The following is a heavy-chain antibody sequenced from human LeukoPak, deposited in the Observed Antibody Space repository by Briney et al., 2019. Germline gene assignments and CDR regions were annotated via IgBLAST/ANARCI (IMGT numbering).Heavy chain of an antibody. V-gene: IGHV4-39*01. D-gene: IGHD3-22*01. CDR3: ARGVTMIVVVTHDWYFDL. J-gene: IGHJ2*01. CDR2: IYYTRST. Sequence: PGGSLRLSCAASGFTFSSYAMSWVRQTPGKGLEWIGSIYYTRSTYYNPSLKSRVTISVDTSKNQFSLKLTSVTAADTAVYYCARGVTMIVVVTHDWYFDLWGRGTLVTVSS. CDR1: GFTFSSYA.